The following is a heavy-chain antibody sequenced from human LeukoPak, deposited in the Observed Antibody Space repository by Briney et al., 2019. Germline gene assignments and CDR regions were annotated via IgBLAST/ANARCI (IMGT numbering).Heavy chain of an antibody. Sequence: GASVKVSCKASGYTFTSYYMHWVRQAPGQGLEWMGIINPSGGSTSYAQKFQGRVTMTRDTSTSTVYMELSSLRSEDTAVYYCARTEEHSGWYEPPLYFDYWGRGTLVTVSS. J-gene: IGHJ4*02. CDR3: ARTEEHSGWYEPPLYFDY. D-gene: IGHD6-19*01. CDR1: GYTFTSYY. V-gene: IGHV1-46*01. CDR2: INPSGGST.